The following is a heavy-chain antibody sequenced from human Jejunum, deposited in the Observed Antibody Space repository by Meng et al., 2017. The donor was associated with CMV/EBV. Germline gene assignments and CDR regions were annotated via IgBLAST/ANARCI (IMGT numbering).Heavy chain of an antibody. Sequence: YAMHWVRQVTGKGLEWVSGISWNSGSVGYADSVKGRFTISRDNAKNSLYLQMNSLRADDTALYYCAKGDCSSTSCYRPNYYGMNVWGQGTTVTVSS. D-gene: IGHD2-2*01. J-gene: IGHJ6*02. V-gene: IGHV3-9*01. CDR2: ISWNSGSV. CDR3: AKGDCSSTSCYRPNYYGMNV. CDR1: YA.